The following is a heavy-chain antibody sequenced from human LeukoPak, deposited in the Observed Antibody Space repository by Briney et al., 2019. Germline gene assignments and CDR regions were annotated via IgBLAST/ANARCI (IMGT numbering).Heavy chain of an antibody. CDR1: GDTFTSYA. CDR3: ARGMVRGVTLNWFDP. CDR2: IKTNTGNP. Sequence: ASVKVSCKASGDTFTSYAMNWVRQAPGQGLEWMGWIKTNTGNPTYAQGFTGRFVFSLDTSVSTAYLQISSLKAEDTAVYYCARGMVRGVTLNWFDPWGQGTLVTVSS. V-gene: IGHV7-4-1*02. D-gene: IGHD3-10*01. J-gene: IGHJ5*02.